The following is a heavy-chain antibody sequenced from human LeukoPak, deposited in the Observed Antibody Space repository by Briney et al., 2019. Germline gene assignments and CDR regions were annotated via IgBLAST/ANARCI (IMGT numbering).Heavy chain of an antibody. CDR2: IYYSGST. V-gene: IGHV4-39*07. J-gene: IGHJ3*02. Sequence: TSETLSLTCTVSGGSISSSSYYWGWIRQPPGKGLEWIGSIYYSGSTYYNPSLKSRVTISVDTSKNQFSLKLSSVTAADTAVYYCARGSRGSGSYKAFDIWGQGTMVTVSS. CDR3: ARGSRGSGSYKAFDI. D-gene: IGHD3-10*01. CDR1: GGSISSSSYY.